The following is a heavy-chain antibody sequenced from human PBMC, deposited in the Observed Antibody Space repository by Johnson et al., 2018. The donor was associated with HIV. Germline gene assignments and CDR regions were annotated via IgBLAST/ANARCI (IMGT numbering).Heavy chain of an antibody. V-gene: IGHV3-20*04. CDR2: INWNGGNT. J-gene: IGHJ3*02. CDR3: ARDRRYYGSGSYGGAFDI. CDR1: GFTFDDYG. Sequence: VLLVESGGGVVRPGGSLRLSCAASGFTFDDYGMSWVRQVPGKGLEWVSGINWNGGNTGYVDSVKGRFTISRDNAKNSLYLQMNSLRAEDTALYYCARDRRYYGSGSYGGAFDIWGQGTMVTVSS. D-gene: IGHD3-10*01.